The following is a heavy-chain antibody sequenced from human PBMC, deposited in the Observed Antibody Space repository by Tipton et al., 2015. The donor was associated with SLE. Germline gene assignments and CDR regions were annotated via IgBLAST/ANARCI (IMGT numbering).Heavy chain of an antibody. Sequence: QVQLVQSGGGLVKPGGSLRLSCAASGFTFSDYYMSWIRQAPGKGLEWVSYISSSSSYTNYADSVKGRFTISRDNAKNSLYLQMNSLRAEDTAVYYCARGARKGAVAGPFDPWGQGTLVTVSS. D-gene: IGHD6-19*01. J-gene: IGHJ5*02. CDR2: ISSSSSYT. CDR1: GFTFSDYY. CDR3: ARGARKGAVAGPFDP. V-gene: IGHV3-11*06.